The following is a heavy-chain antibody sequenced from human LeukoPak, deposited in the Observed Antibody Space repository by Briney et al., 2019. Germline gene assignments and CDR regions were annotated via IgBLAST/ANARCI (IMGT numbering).Heavy chain of an antibody. J-gene: IGHJ4*02. CDR2: IYHSGST. CDR3: ARHLAGVAAAGKTGGFGY. D-gene: IGHD6-13*01. V-gene: IGHV4-30-2*01. Sequence: PSETLSLTCAVSGGSISSGGYSWSWIRQPPGKGLEWIGYIYHSGSTYYNPSLKSRVTISVDTSKNQFSLKLSSVTAADTAVYYCARHLAGVAAAGKTGGFGYWGQGTLVTVSS. CDR1: GGSISSGGYS.